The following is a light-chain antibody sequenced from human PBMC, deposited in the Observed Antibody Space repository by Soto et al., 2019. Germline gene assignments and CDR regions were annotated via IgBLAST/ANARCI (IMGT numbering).Light chain of an antibody. Sequence: EIVLTQSPATLSLSPGERATLSCRASQSVSSYLAWYQQKPGQAPRLLIYDASNRATGIPARFSGSGSGTDFTLTISSLEPEEFAVYYCQQRSNWVTFGPGTKVEIK. CDR1: QSVSSY. J-gene: IGKJ3*01. CDR2: DAS. CDR3: QQRSNWVT. V-gene: IGKV3-11*01.